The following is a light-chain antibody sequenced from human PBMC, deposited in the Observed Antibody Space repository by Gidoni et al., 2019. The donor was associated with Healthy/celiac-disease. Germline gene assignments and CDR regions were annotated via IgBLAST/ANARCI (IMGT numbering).Light chain of an antibody. CDR2: DDS. CDR1: NIGSKS. J-gene: IGLJ2*01. Sequence: SYVLTQPPSLSVAPGKTARITCGGNNIGSKSVQWYQQKPGQAPVLVVYDDSDRPSGSPERFSGSNSGNTATLTIGRVEAGDEDDYYCQVWDSSSDVVFGGGTKLTVL. CDR3: QVWDSSSDVV. V-gene: IGLV3-21*03.